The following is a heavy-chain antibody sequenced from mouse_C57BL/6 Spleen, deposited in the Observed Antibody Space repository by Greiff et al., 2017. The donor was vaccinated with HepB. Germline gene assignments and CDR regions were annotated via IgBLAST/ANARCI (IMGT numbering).Heavy chain of an antibody. CDR1: GFPFSSYA. CDR2: ISSGGDYI. D-gene: IGHD4-1*01. J-gene: IGHJ2*01. Sequence: EVKLVESGEGLVKPGGSLKLSCAASGFPFSSYAMSWVRQTPEKRLEWVAYISSGGDYIFYADTVKGRFTICRDNARNTLYLQMSSLKSEDTVMYDGTRAITGTFDYWGQGTTRTVSS. CDR3: TRAITGTFDY. V-gene: IGHV5-9-1*02.